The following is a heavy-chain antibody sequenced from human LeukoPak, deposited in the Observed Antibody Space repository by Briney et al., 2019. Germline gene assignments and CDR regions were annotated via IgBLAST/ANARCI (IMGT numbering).Heavy chain of an antibody. V-gene: IGHV4-59*01. Sequence: SETLSLTCTVSGGSISGYYWSWIRQPPGKGLEWIGCVYYSGSTNYSPSLESRITISVDTSKNQFSLKLSSVTAADTAVYYCARGGIYYGSGRIYGMDVWGQGTTVTVSS. J-gene: IGHJ6*02. CDR2: VYYSGST. CDR3: ARGGIYYGSGRIYGMDV. CDR1: GGSISGYY. D-gene: IGHD3-10*01.